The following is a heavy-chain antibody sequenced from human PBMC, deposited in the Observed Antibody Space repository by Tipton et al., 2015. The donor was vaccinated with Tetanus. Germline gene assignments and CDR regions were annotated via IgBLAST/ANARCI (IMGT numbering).Heavy chain of an antibody. J-gene: IGHJ4*02. Sequence: TLSLTCAVSGGPISSGGYSWGWIRQPPGKGLEWIGYIYHSGSTYYNPSLKSRVTISVDRSKNQFSLKLSSVTAADTAVYYCARVVIWFGAPPSHFDYWGQGTLVTVSS. V-gene: IGHV4-30-2*01. CDR2: IYHSGST. CDR1: GGPISSGGYS. D-gene: IGHD3-10*01. CDR3: ARVVIWFGAPPSHFDY.